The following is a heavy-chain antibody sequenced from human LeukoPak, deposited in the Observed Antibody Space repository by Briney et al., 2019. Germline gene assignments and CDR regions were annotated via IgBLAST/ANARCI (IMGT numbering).Heavy chain of an antibody. J-gene: IGHJ3*02. CDR1: GGSITSDY. CDR2: ISYNGHT. V-gene: IGHV4-59*01. D-gene: IGHD3-9*01. CDR3: SREESGYQRKNAFDI. Sequence: PSETLSLTCTVSGGSITSDYWNWIRQPPGRGLEWIGSISYNGHTNSNPSVNSRVSMSVDTSKNQVSLKLTSVTAADTAVYFCSREESGYQRKNAFDIWGPGTLVTVSS.